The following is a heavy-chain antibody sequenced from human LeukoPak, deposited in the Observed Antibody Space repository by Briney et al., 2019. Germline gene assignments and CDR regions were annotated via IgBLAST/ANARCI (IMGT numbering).Heavy chain of an antibody. Sequence: PGGSLRLSCAASGFTFSTYSMNWVRQAPGKGLEWVSSISTSSSYINYADSVKGRFTISRDNAKKSLHLQMNSLRAEDTAVYYCVRGRERVAANNNWFDSWGQGTVVTVSS. CDR3: VRGRERVAANNNWFDS. D-gene: IGHD2-15*01. CDR2: ISTSSSYI. J-gene: IGHJ5*02. V-gene: IGHV3-21*01. CDR1: GFTFSTYS.